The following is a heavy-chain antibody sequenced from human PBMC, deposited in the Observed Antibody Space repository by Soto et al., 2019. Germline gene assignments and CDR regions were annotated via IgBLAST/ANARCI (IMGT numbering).Heavy chain of an antibody. CDR1: GFTFSSYA. V-gene: IGHV3-30-3*01. CDR3: ARDKDYYDSIAFDI. Sequence: PGGSLELSCAASGFTFSSYAMHWVRQAPGKGLEWVAVISYDGSNKYYADSVKGRFTISRDNSKNTLCLQMNSLRAEDTAVYYCARDKDYYDSIAFDIWGQGTMVTVSS. J-gene: IGHJ3*02. D-gene: IGHD3-22*01. CDR2: ISYDGSNK.